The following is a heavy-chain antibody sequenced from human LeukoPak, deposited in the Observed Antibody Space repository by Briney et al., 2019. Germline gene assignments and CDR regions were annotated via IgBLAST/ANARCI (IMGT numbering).Heavy chain of an antibody. D-gene: IGHD4-17*01. CDR1: GGSISSSRFY. CDR2: IYYSGST. Sequence: SETLSLTCTVSGGSISSSRFYWGWVRQPPGKGLEWIGNIYYSGSTYYNPSLKSRVTISVDNKNQFSLKLSSVTAADTAVYYCVRGHRGGDYVRWFDPWGQGTLVTVSS. CDR3: VRGHRGGDYVRWFDP. J-gene: IGHJ5*02. V-gene: IGHV4-39*07.